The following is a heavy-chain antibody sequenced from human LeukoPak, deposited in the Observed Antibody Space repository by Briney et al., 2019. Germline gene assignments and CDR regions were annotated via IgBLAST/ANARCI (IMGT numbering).Heavy chain of an antibody. V-gene: IGHV1-18*01. Sequence: ASVKVSCKASGYTFTSYGISWVRQAPGQGLEWMGWISAYNGNTNYAQKLQGRATMTTDTSTSTAYMELRSLRSDDTAVYYCARVRELLREAASYNWFDPWGQGTLVTVSS. CDR1: GYTFTSYG. D-gene: IGHD1-26*01. CDR2: ISAYNGNT. CDR3: ARVRELLREAASYNWFDP. J-gene: IGHJ5*02.